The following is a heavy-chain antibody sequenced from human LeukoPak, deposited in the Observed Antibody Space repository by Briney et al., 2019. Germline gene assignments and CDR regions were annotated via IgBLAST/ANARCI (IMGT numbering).Heavy chain of an antibody. V-gene: IGHV3-23*01. CDR2: ISDSGFSM. CDR3: GKGWGRTRFDS. D-gene: IGHD3-16*01. J-gene: IGHJ4*02. Sequence: GGSLRLSCTGSEFTLRNYDMSWLRQAPGKGLEWVSLISDSGFSMFHADSVKGRFTISRDNSKDTVYLKMNTLRAEDRAVYYCGKGWGRTRFDSWGQGTLVTVSS. CDR1: EFTLRNYD.